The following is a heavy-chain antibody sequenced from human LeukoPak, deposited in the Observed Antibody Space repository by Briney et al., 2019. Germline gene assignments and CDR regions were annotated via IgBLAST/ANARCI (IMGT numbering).Heavy chain of an antibody. J-gene: IGHJ4*02. V-gene: IGHV4-39*01. CDR3: ASLGGDSSGYYSWVVDY. D-gene: IGHD3-22*01. Sequence: SETLSLTCTVSGGSISSSSYYWGWIRQPPGKGLEWIGSIYYSGSTYYNPSLNSRVTISVDTSKNQFSLKLSSVTAADTAVYYCASLGGDSSGYYSWVVDYWGQGTLVTVSS. CDR1: GGSISSSSYY. CDR2: IYYSGST.